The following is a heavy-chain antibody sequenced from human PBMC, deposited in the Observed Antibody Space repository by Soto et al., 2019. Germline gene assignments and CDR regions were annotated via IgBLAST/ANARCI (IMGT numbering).Heavy chain of an antibody. J-gene: IGHJ4*02. CDR1: GCTFSSYA. CDR3: AGGPAEYILTGYSSFAY. CDR2: ISYDGSNK. D-gene: IGHD3-9*01. V-gene: IGHV3-30-3*01. Sequence: QVQLVESGGGVVQPGRSLRLSCAASGCTFSSYAMHWVRQAPGKGLEWVAVISYDGSNKYYADSVKGRFTISRDNSKNTLYLQMYSMSSEDTAVYYCAGGPAEYILTGYSSFAYWGQGTLVTVSS.